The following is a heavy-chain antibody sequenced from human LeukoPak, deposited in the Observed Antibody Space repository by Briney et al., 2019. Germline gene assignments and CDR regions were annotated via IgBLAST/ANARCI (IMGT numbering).Heavy chain of an antibody. CDR3: AELGITMIGGV. D-gene: IGHD3-10*02. V-gene: IGHV3-21*01. CDR2: ISSSSSYI. Sequence: GGSLRLSCAASGFTFSSYSMNWVRQAPGKGLEWVSSISSSSSYIYYADSVKGRFTISRDNAKNTLYLQMNSLRAEDTAVYYCAELGITMIGGVWGKGTTVTISS. CDR1: GFTFSSYS. J-gene: IGHJ6*04.